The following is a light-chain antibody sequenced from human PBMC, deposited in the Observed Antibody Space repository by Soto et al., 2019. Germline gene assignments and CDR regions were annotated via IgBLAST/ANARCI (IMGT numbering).Light chain of an antibody. CDR2: AAS. CDR3: QQSYSTPPT. Sequence: DIQMTQSPSSLPASVGDRVTITCRASQSISSYLNWYQQKPGKAPKLLIYAASSLQSGVPSRFSGSGSGTDFTLTISSLQPEDFATYYCQQSYSTPPTFDQGTKVEIK. CDR1: QSISSY. V-gene: IGKV1-39*01. J-gene: IGKJ1*01.